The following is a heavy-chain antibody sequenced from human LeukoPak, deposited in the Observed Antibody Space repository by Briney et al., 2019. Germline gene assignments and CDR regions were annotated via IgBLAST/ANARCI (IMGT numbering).Heavy chain of an antibody. CDR3: ARFNSTYYYYDY. D-gene: IGHD2/OR15-2a*01. V-gene: IGHV4-4*09. CDR1: GGSISNYY. J-gene: IGHJ4*02. Sequence: PSETLSLTCTVSGGSISNYYWNWIRQPPGKGLEWIGYIDSGGSSNYNPSLKSRVTVSVDTSKTQFSLKLSSVTALDTAIYYCARFNSTYYYYDYWGQGTLVTVSS. CDR2: IDSGGSS.